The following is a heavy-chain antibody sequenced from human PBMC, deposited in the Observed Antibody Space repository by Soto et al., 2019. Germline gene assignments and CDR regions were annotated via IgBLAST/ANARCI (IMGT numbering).Heavy chain of an antibody. Sequence: QVQLVQSGAEVKEPGASVKVSCKASGYTFTSFYIHWVRQAPGQGLEWMAIINPTGGSTNYAQRFRGRVTLTMDTSTSTVYMELSGLRSEDTAVYYGARNLASADVWGQGTLVTLSS. CDR2: INPTGGST. CDR1: GYTFTSFY. D-gene: IGHD6-13*01. CDR3: ARNLASADV. V-gene: IGHV1-46*01. J-gene: IGHJ4*02.